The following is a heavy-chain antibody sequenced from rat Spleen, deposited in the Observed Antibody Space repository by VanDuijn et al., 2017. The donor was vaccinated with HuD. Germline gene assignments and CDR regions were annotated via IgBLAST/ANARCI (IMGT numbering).Heavy chain of an antibody. CDR1: GFTYSNYV. Sequence: EVQLVESGGGLVQPGRSLKLSCAASGFTYSNYVMAWVRQAPTKGLEWVASISTGGGNTYYRDSVKGRFTISRDNAKNTLYLQMDSLRSEDTATYYCAKDTGEYNYRFFDYWGQGVMVTVSS. D-gene: IGHD1-4*01. CDR2: ISTGGGNT. CDR3: AKDTGEYNYRFFDY. J-gene: IGHJ2*01. V-gene: IGHV5S13*01.